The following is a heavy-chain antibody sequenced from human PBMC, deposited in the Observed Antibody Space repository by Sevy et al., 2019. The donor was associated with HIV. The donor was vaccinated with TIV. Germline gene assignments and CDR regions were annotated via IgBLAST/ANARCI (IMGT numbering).Heavy chain of an antibody. Sequence: GGSLRLSCAASGFTFSTYGMHWVRQAPGKGLEWVAVIWFDESNTYYADSVKGRFTISSDTAKNTLHLQMNSLRAEDTAVYYCARDLEFYDYGDYGPAFMPDYWGQGTLVTVSS. CDR1: GFTFSTYG. V-gene: IGHV3-33*01. D-gene: IGHD4-17*01. J-gene: IGHJ4*02. CDR2: IWFDESNT. CDR3: ARDLEFYDYGDYGPAFMPDY.